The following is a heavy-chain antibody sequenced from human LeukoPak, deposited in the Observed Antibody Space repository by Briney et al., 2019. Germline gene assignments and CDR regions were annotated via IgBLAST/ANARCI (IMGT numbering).Heavy chain of an antibody. CDR1: GGSISSYY. CDR2: IYYSGST. D-gene: IGHD6-6*01. J-gene: IGHJ4*02. V-gene: IGHV4-59*01. CDR3: ARVVAALYYFDY. Sequence: SETLSLTCTVSGGSISSYYWSWLRQPPGKGLEWIGYIYYSGSTNYNPSLKSRVTISVDTSKNQFSLKLSSVTAADTAVYYCARVVAALYYFDYWGQGTLVTVSS.